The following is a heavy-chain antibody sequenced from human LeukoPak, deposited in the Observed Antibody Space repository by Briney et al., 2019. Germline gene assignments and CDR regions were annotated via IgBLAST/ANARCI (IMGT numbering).Heavy chain of an antibody. V-gene: IGHV4-39*01. Sequence: GLEWIGSIYYSGSTYYNPSLKSRVTISVDTSKNQFSLKLSSVTAADTAVYYCARPSGAFDIWGQGTMVTVSS. J-gene: IGHJ3*02. D-gene: IGHD6-25*01. CDR3: ARPSGAFDI. CDR2: IYYSGST.